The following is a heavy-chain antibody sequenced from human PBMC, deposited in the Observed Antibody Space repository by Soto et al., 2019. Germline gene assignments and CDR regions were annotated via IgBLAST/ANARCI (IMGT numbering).Heavy chain of an antibody. V-gene: IGHV4-39*01. J-gene: IGHJ4*02. D-gene: IGHD5-12*01. CDR1: GGSISSSSYY. Sequence: QLQLQESGPGLVKPSETLSLTCTVSGGSISSSSYYWGWIRQPPGKGLEWFGSIDYSGSTYYNPSLESRVAMSVDTSKNQFSLRLTSVTAADTAVYYCARHVSVSVYEYYFDQWGQGTLVTVSS. CDR2: IDYSGST. CDR3: ARHVSVSVYEYYFDQ.